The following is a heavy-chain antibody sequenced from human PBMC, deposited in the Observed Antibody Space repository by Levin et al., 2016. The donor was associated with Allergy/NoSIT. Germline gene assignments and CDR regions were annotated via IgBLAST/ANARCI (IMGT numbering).Heavy chain of an antibody. J-gene: IGHJ6*03. CDR2: IFSNDET. Sequence: WIRQPPGKALEWLAHIFSNDETTYSRFLRSRLTISQDTSKSQVVLIMTNMGPVDTGTYYCARIESGYYYYMDVWGKGTTVTVSS. V-gene: IGHV2-26*01. CDR3: ARIESGYYYYMDV.